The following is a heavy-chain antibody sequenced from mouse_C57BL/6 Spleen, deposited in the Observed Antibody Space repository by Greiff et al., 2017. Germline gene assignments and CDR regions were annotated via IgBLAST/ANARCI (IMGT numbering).Heavy chain of an antibody. D-gene: IGHD1-1*01. J-gene: IGHJ2*01. Sequence: VKLMESGAELVRPGASVTLSCKASGYTFTDYEMHWVKQTPVHGLEWIGAIDPETGGTAYNQKFKGKAILTADKSSSTAYMELRSLTSEDSAVYYCTRATTVVAPYLDYWGQGTTLTVSS. CDR1: GYTFTDYE. CDR3: TRATTVVAPYLDY. CDR2: IDPETGGT. V-gene: IGHV1-15*01.